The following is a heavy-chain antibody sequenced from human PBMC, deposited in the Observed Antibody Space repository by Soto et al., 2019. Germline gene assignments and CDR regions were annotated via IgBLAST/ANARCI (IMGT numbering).Heavy chain of an antibody. CDR2: ISGSGGST. V-gene: IGHV3-23*01. J-gene: IGHJ4*02. CDR3: AKDRRDIVAPGY. D-gene: IGHD2-15*01. Sequence: XGSLKLSCAASGFTFSSYAMSWVRQAPGKGLGWVSAISGSGGSTYYADSVKGRFTISRDNSKNTLYLQMNSLRAEDTAVYYCAKDRRDIVAPGYWGQGNLVTVSS. CDR1: GFTFSSYA.